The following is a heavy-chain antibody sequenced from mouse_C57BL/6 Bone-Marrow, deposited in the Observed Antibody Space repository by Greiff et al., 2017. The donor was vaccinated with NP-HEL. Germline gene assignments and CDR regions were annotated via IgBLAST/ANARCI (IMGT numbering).Heavy chain of an antibody. CDR3: ARSYYFPFAY. Sequence: QVQLQQPGAELVMPGASVKLSCKASGYTFTSYWMHWVKQRPGQGLEWIGEIAPSDSYTNYNQKFKGKSTLTVDKSSSTAYMQLSSLTSEDSAVYYCARSYYFPFAYWGQGTLVTVSA. J-gene: IGHJ3*01. CDR2: IAPSDSYT. D-gene: IGHD1-1*01. V-gene: IGHV1-69*01. CDR1: GYTFTSYW.